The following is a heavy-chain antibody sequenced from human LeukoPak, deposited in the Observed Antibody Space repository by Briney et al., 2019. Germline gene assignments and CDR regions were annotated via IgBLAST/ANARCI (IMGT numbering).Heavy chain of an antibody. Sequence: GGSLRLSCAASGFTFSDYFMSWIRQGPGKGLEWVSHIDSSGTIYYADSVKGRFTISRDNAKNSLFLQMSNLRVEDTAVYYCVSGMVEFDYWGQGTLVTVSS. D-gene: IGHD2-15*01. CDR3: VSGMVEFDY. V-gene: IGHV3-69-1*01. CDR2: IDSSGTI. J-gene: IGHJ4*02. CDR1: GFTFSDYF.